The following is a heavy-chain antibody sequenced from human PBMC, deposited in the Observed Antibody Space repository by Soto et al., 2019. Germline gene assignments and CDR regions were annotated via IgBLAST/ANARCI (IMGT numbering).Heavy chain of an antibody. V-gene: IGHV3-30*18. CDR1: GFTFSSFG. D-gene: IGHD5-12*01. CDR2: MAYDGSNE. CDR3: AKNTVGLSRYYYYGMDV. J-gene: IGHJ6*02. Sequence: GGSLRLSCAASGFTFSSFGIHWVRQAPGKGLEWVAVMAYDGSNEYYADSVRGRFTISRDNSKSTVYLQMNSLRPEDTAVYYCAKNTVGLSRYYYYGMDVWGQGTMVTVSS.